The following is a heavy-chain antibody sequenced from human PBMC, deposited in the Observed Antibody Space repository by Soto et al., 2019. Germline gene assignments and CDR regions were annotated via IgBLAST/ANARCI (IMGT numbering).Heavy chain of an antibody. CDR3: ARDPFGDIPGY. Sequence: EVQLVESGGGLVQPGGSLRLSCAASGFSLSTYWMDWVRQAPGKGLVWVSRINSDGSITSYADSVKGRFTISRDNAKNKLYLQMNSLRVEDTAVDHCARDPFGDIPGYWGQGTLVTVSS. CDR2: INSDGSIT. J-gene: IGHJ4*02. V-gene: IGHV3-74*01. CDR1: GFSLSTYW. D-gene: IGHD3-3*01.